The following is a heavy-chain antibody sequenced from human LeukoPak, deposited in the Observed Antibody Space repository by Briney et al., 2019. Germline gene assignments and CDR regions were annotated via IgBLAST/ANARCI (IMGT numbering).Heavy chain of an antibody. V-gene: IGHV3-53*01. CDR3: ARDARGYLMGAFDI. Sequence: GGSLRLSCAASGFTVSSNYMSWVRQAPGKGLEWVSVIYSGSSTYYADSVKGRFTISRDNSKNTLYLQMNSLRAEDTAVYYCARDARGYLMGAFDIWGQGTMVTVSS. J-gene: IGHJ3*02. CDR1: GFTVSSNY. CDR2: IYSGSST. D-gene: IGHD3-22*01.